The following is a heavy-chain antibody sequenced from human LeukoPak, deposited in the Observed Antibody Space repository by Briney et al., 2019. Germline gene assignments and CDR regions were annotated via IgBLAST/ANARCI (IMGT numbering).Heavy chain of an antibody. V-gene: IGHV3-30*04. CDR2: ISYDGTE. CDR3: ARDTYSSGWYLFDY. J-gene: IGHJ4*02. Sequence: GGSLRLSCAASGFTFRNYAMHWVRQAPGKGLEWVALISYDGTESFADSVKGRFTISRDNSKNTLYLQMNSLRAEDTAVYYCARDTYSSGWYLFDYWGQGTLVTVSS. D-gene: IGHD6-19*01. CDR1: GFTFRNYA.